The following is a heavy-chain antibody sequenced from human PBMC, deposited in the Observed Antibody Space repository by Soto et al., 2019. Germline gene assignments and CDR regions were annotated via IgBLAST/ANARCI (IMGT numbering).Heavy chain of an antibody. CDR2: IYYSGST. J-gene: IGHJ3*02. CDR1: GGSISSGGYY. Sequence: NPSETLSLTCSVSGGSISSGGYYWSWIRQHPGKGLEWIGYIYYSGSTYYNPSLKSRVAMSLDTSKNHFSLRLNSVTAADTAVYYCARKNYDDSGAPGEPFDIWGQGTMVTVSS. CDR3: ARKNYDDSGAPGEPFDI. V-gene: IGHV4-31*03. D-gene: IGHD3-22*01.